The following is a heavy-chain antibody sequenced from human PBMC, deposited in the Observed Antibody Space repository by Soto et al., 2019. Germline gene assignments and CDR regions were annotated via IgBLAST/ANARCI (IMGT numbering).Heavy chain of an antibody. V-gene: IGHV3-11*01. J-gene: IGHJ4*02. Sequence: QARLVESGGGLVEPGGSLRLSCTASGFTFCDFYLMWFRQAPGRGLEWISYITKTGTTIYHADPVKGRFSVSRDNARSSLYLQMNSLRAEDTAVYYCARPNWNSRGGVYNLWGQGTLVTVSS. CDR3: ARPNWNSRGGVYNL. CDR2: ITKTGTTI. D-gene: IGHD3-16*01. CDR1: GFTFCDFY.